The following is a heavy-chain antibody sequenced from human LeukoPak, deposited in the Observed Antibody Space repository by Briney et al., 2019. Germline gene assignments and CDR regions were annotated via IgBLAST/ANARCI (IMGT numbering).Heavy chain of an antibody. V-gene: IGHV3-30*04. CDR1: GFTFSSYA. CDR2: ISYDGSNK. CDR3: ARASQYCSSTSCWYWFDP. J-gene: IGHJ5*02. Sequence: GGSLRLSCAASGFTFSSYAMHWVRQAPGKGLEWVAVISYDGSNKYYADSVKGRVTISRASAKNTLYLQMNRLRAEDTPVYYCARASQYCSSTSCWYWFDPWGKGTLVTVSS. D-gene: IGHD2-2*01.